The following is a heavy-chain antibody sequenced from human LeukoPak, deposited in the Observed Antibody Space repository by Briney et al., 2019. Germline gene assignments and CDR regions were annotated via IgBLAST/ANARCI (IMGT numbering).Heavy chain of an antibody. J-gene: IGHJ4*02. D-gene: IGHD2-21*01. CDR2: IYYSGST. CDR3: AGGDPHAGVSFDY. V-gene: IGHV4-59*01. Sequence: PSETLSLTCTVSGGSISSYYWSWIRQPPGKGLEWIGYIYYSGSTNYNPSLKSRVTISVDTSKNQFSLKLSSVTAADMAVYYCAGGDPHAGVSFDYWGQGTLVTVSS. CDR1: GGSISSYY.